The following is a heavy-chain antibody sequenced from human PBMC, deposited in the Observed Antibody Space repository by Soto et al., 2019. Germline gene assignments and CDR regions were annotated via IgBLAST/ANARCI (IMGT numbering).Heavy chain of an antibody. V-gene: IGHV3-30*18. J-gene: IGHJ4*02. CDR3: AEGRVGRLFATYCDY. CDR2: ISYDGSNK. CDR1: GFTFSSYG. Sequence: QVQLVESGGGVVQPGRSLRLSCAASGFTFSSYGMHWVRQAPGKGLEWVAVISYDGSNKYYADSVKGRFTISRDNSKNTLYLQMNSLRAEDTAVYYCAEGRVGRLFATYCDYWGQGTLVTVSS. D-gene: IGHD3-22*01.